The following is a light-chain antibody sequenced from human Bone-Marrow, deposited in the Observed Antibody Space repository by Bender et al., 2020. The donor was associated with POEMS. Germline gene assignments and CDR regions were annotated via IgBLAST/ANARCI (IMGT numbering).Light chain of an antibody. Sequence: QSALTQPPSASGSPGQSVTISCTGTSSDVGGYNYVSWYQQHQGKAPKLMIYEVSERPSGVSSRFSGSKSGNTASLTISGLQPEDEADYFCCSYAGTPMFVFGAGTKVTV. CDR2: EVS. V-gene: IGLV2-8*01. CDR1: SSDVGGYNY. J-gene: IGLJ1*01. CDR3: CSYAGTPMFV.